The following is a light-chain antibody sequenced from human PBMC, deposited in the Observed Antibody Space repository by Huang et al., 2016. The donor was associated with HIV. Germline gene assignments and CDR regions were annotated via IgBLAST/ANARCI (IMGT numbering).Light chain of an antibody. CDR3: QQYYTYPRT. J-gene: IGKJ1*01. CDR1: QGISSY. Sequence: AIRITQSPSSLSASTGDRDTITCRASQGISSYLAWYQQEPGRAPRLLIYAASTLQSGVPSRFSGSGSGADFTLTISGLQSEDFATYYCQQYYTYPRTFGQGTKLEIK. CDR2: AAS. V-gene: IGKV1-8*01.